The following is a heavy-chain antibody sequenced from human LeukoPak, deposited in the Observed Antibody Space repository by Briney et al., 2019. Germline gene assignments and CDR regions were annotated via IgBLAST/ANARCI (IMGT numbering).Heavy chain of an antibody. CDR3: ARDLLRGVTPFDY. CDR2: INPNSGGT. Sequence: ASVKVSCKASGYTFTGYYMHWVRQAPGQGLEWMGWINPNSGGTNYAQKFQGRVTTTRDTSISTAYMELSRLRSDDTAVYYCARDLLRGVTPFDYWGQGTLVTVSS. CDR1: GYTFTGYY. V-gene: IGHV1-2*02. J-gene: IGHJ4*02. D-gene: IGHD3-10*01.